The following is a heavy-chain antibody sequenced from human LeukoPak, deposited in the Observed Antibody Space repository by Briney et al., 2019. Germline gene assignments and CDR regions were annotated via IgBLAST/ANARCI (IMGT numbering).Heavy chain of an antibody. CDR3: ARGVRTSTWFHFDY. CDR1: GGSISSGSYY. CDR2: IYTNGGT. Sequence: SETLSLTCTVSGGSISSGSYYWTWIRQPAGKGLEWIGRIYTNGGTNYNPSLKSRVTISVDTSKNQFSLKLSSVTAADTAMYYCARGVRTSTWFHFDYWGQGTLVTVSS. V-gene: IGHV4-61*02. J-gene: IGHJ4*02. D-gene: IGHD6-13*01.